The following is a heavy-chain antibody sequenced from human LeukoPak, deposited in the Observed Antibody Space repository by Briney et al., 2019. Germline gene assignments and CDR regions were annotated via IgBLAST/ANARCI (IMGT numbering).Heavy chain of an antibody. CDR3: ARGVEMATMTDAFDI. Sequence: KTSETLSLTCTVSGGSISSSSYYWGWIRQPPGKGLEWIGYIYYSGSTNYNPSLKSRVTISVDTSKNQFSLKLSSVTAADTAVYYCARGVEMATMTDAFDIWGQGTMVTVSS. J-gene: IGHJ3*02. CDR2: IYYSGST. V-gene: IGHV4-61*05. D-gene: IGHD5-24*01. CDR1: GGSISSSSYY.